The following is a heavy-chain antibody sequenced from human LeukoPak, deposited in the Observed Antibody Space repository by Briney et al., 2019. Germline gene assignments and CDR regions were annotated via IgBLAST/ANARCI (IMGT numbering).Heavy chain of an antibody. CDR2: IKSKTDGGTT. V-gene: IGHV3-15*01. D-gene: IGHD5-18*01. CDR1: GITFNNAW. J-gene: IGHJ4*02. CDR3: TTKRGYNYGSDY. Sequence: GGSLRLSCAASGITFNNAWMSWVRQAPGKGLEWVGRIKSKTDGGTTDYAAPVKGRFTISRDDSENTVYLQMNSLKTEDTAVYYCTTKRGYNYGSDYWGQGTLVTVSS.